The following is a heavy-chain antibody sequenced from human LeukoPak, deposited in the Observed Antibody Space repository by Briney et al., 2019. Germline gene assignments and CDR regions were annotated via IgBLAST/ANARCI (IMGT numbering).Heavy chain of an antibody. CDR1: GVSINYYY. CDR2: IYYSGGT. J-gene: IGHJ4*02. Sequence: SETLSLTCTVSGVSINYYYWMWIRQPPGRGLEWIGYIYYSGGTHYNPSLKSRVTMLVDTSKNQFSLKLTAVTAADTAVYYCARETPGAGHFDYWGQGSLVTVSS. D-gene: IGHD7-27*01. CDR3: ARETPGAGHFDY. V-gene: IGHV4-59*01.